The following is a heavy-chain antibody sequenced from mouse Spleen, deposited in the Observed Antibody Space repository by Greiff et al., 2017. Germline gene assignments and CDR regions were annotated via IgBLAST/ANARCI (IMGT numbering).Heavy chain of an antibody. CDR3: TVAWFAY. CDR1: GFTFSSYW. J-gene: IGHJ3*01. Sequence: EVHLVESGGGLVQPGGSMKLSCVASGFTFSSYWMSWVRQSPEKGLEWVAEIRLKSDNYATHYAESVKGKFTISRDDSKSRLYLQMNSLRAEDTGIYYCTVAWFAYWGQGTLVTVSA. CDR2: IRLKSDNYAT. V-gene: IGHV6-6*02.